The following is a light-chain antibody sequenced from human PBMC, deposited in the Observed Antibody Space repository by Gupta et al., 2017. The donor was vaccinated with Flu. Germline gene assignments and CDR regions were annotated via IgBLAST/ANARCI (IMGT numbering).Light chain of an antibody. CDR2: KAS. CDR1: QSITSW. Sequence: DIQMTQSPSTLSASIGDRVTITCRASQSITSWLAWFQQKPGKAPKLLIYKASNLESGVPSRFSGSGSETEFTLTISSLQPDDFATYYCQQYNDYPWTFGQGTXVEIK. CDR3: QQYNDYPWT. V-gene: IGKV1-5*03. J-gene: IGKJ1*01.